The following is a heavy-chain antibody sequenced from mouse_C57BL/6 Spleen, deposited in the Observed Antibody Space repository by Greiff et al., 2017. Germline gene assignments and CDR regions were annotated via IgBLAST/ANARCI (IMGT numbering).Heavy chain of an antibody. D-gene: IGHD2-3*01. CDR2: IDPEDGET. J-gene: IGHJ3*01. V-gene: IGHV14-2*01. Sequence: EVQLQQSGAELVKPGASVKLSCTASGFNIKDYYMHWVKQRTEQGLEWIGRIDPEDGETTYAPNFQGKATIPADTSSNTAYLQLSSLTSEDTAVYYCARGGFYDGYSGFAYWGQGTLVTVSA. CDR3: ARGGFYDGYSGFAY. CDR1: GFNIKDYY.